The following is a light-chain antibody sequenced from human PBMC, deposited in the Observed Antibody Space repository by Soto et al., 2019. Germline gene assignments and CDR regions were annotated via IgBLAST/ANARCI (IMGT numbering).Light chain of an antibody. CDR1: QSVSRY. J-gene: IGKJ5*01. CDR2: DAS. Sequence: EIVLTQSPATLSLSPGERATLSCRASQSVSRYLAWYQQKPGQAPRLLIYDASNRATGIPARFSGSGSGTDFTLTISSLELDDFAVYYCQQRSNWPPITFGQGTRLEIK. V-gene: IGKV3-11*01. CDR3: QQRSNWPPIT.